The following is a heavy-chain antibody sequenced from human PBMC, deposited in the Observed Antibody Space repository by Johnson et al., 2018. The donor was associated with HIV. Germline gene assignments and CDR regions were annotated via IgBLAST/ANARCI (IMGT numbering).Heavy chain of an antibody. CDR1: GFTFSSYA. CDR3: TQTGFRGEDAFDI. J-gene: IGHJ3*02. D-gene: IGHD3-10*01. CDR2: ISGSGGST. V-gene: IGHV3-23*04. Sequence: VQLVESGGGLVQPGGSLRLSCAASGFTFSSYAMSWVRQAPGKGLEWVSAISGSGGSTYYADSVKGRFTISRDNSKNTPYLQMNSLKTEDTAVYYCTQTGFRGEDAFDIWGQGTIVTVSS.